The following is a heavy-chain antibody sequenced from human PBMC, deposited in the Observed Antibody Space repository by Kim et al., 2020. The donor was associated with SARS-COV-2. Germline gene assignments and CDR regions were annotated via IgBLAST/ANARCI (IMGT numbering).Heavy chain of an antibody. Sequence: GGSLRLSCAASGFTFSSYAMSWVRQAPGKGLEWVSAISGSGGSTYYADSVKGRFTISRDNSKNTLYLQMNSLRAEDTAVYYCAKDSGYYDFWETNDYWGQGTLVTVSS. CDR1: GFTFSSYA. CDR2: ISGSGGST. D-gene: IGHD3-3*01. J-gene: IGHJ4*02. CDR3: AKDSGYYDFWETNDY. V-gene: IGHV3-23*01.